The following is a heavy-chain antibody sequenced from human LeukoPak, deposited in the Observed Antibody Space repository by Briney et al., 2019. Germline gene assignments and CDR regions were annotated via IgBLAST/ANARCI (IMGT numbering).Heavy chain of an antibody. CDR2: IYYSGST. CDR1: GGSISSYY. D-gene: IGHD3-10*01. Sequence: PSETLSLTCTVSGGSISSYYWSWIRQPPGKGLEWIGYIYYSGSTYYNPSLKSRATISVDTSKNQFSLKLSSVTAADTAVYYCAREWFGEGSWFDPWGQGTLVTVSS. CDR3: AREWFGEGSWFDP. V-gene: IGHV4-59*12. J-gene: IGHJ5*02.